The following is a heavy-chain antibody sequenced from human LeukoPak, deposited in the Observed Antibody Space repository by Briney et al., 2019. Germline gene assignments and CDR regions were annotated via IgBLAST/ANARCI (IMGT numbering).Heavy chain of an antibody. D-gene: IGHD3-10*01. J-gene: IGHJ6*02. CDR2: ISGSGGST. CDR1: GFTFSSYA. CDR3: AKDHFRSYFYYGMDV. Sequence: PGGSLGLSCAASGFTFSSYAMSWVRQAPGKGLEWVSAISGSGGSTYYADSVKGRFTISRDNSKNTLYLQMNSLRAEDTAVYYCAKDHFRSYFYYGMDVWGQGTTVTVSS. V-gene: IGHV3-23*01.